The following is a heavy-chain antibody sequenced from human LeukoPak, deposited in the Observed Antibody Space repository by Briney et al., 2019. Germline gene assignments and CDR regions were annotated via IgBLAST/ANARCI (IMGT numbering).Heavy chain of an antibody. CDR3: ARQTYYDFWSGYYEFDY. Sequence: SVKVSCKASGGTFSSYAISWVRQAPGQGLEWMGGIIPIFGTANYAQKFQGRVTMTTDTSTSTAYMELRSLRSDDTAVYYCARQTYYDFWSGYYEFDYWGQGTLVTVSS. CDR1: GGTFSSYA. D-gene: IGHD3-3*01. J-gene: IGHJ4*02. CDR2: IIPIFGTA. V-gene: IGHV1-69*05.